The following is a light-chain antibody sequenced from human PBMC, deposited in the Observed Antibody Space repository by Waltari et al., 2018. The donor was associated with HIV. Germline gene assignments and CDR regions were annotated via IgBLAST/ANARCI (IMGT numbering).Light chain of an antibody. CDR2: LTT. J-gene: IGLJ2*01. CDR3: QSYDSSLSASV. CDR1: NSTIGAGND. V-gene: IGLV1-40*01. Sequence: QSVLTQPPSVSGAPGQRVTTSCTATNSTIGAGNDVPWYQQLPGTAPKLVMYLTTFRPSGIPDRFSGSKSDTSASLAITGLQAEDEADYYCQSYDSSLSASVFGGGTKLTVL.